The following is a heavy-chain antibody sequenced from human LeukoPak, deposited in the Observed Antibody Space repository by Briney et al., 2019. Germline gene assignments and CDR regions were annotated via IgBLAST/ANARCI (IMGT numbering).Heavy chain of an antibody. J-gene: IGHJ5*02. D-gene: IGHD2-2*01. CDR1: GGSFSGYY. CDR2: INHSGST. CDR3: ARARYYCSSTSCYFSPTHRGQTYRYGSGSRWFDP. Sequence: SETLSLTCAVYGGSFSGYYWSWIRQPPGKGLEWIGEINHSGSTNYNPSLKSRVTISVDTSKNQFSLKLSSVTAADTAVYYCARARYYCSSTSCYFSPTHRGQTYRYGSGSRWFDPWGQGTLVTVSS. V-gene: IGHV4-34*01.